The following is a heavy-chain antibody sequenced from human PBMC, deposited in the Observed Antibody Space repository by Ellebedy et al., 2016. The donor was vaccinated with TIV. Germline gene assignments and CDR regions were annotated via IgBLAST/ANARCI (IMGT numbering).Heavy chain of an antibody. CDR2: INQGGNER. Sequence: GGSLRLSCGSSGFSFRNYWMTWVRQAPGKGLEWVANINQGGNERHYVDSVKGRFTISRDNAKNSLYLEMNSLRAEDTAVYYCATDGSYGDYLSPAHAFEIWGQGTVVAVSS. CDR3: ATDGSYGDYLSPAHAFEI. J-gene: IGHJ3*02. CDR1: GFSFRNYW. D-gene: IGHD4-17*01. V-gene: IGHV3-7*01.